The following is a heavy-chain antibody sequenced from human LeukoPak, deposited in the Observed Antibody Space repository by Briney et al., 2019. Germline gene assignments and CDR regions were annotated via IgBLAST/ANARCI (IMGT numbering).Heavy chain of an antibody. J-gene: IGHJ1*01. CDR1: RVTSCSYL. D-gene: IGHD2/OR15-2a*01. CDR3: ATTRERTTFEFYQH. CDR2: IKQDGSEK. V-gene: IGHV3-7*02. Sequence: GGSLRLSRAPSRVTSCSYLMSWVPQAPGKGLKWVANIKQDGSEKYHVDSVRGRFTISRDNAKNSLYLQMNSLRVEDTAVYYCATTRERTTFEFYQHWGQGTLVTVSS.